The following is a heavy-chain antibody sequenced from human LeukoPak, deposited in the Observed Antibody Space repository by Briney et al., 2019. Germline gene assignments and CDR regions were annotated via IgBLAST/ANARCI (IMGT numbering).Heavy chain of an antibody. D-gene: IGHD1-26*01. Sequence: PSETLSLTCTVSYYSISTGYFWGWVRQPPGKGLEWIGSIYQSGSTYYNPSLGSRVTISVDTSKNQFSLSLSSVTAADTAVYFCARDRVGIRPYYMDVWGKGTTVTVSS. V-gene: IGHV4-38-2*02. J-gene: IGHJ6*03. CDR2: IYQSGST. CDR1: YYSISTGYF. CDR3: ARDRVGIRPYYMDV.